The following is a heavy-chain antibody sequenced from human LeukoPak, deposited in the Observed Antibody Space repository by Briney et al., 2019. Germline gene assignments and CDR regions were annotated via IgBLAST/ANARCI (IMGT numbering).Heavy chain of an antibody. J-gene: IGHJ3*02. D-gene: IGHD1-1*01. CDR1: GYTFTSYG. V-gene: IGHV1-18*01. CDR3: ARHTTGYNSPRDSFNI. CDR2: ISAYNGNT. Sequence: GASVKVSCKASGYTFTSYGISWVRQAPGQGLEWMGWISAYNGNTNYAQKLQGRVTMTRDVSTSTVYMELSSLRSEDTAVYYCARHTTGYNSPRDSFNIWGQGTMVTVSS.